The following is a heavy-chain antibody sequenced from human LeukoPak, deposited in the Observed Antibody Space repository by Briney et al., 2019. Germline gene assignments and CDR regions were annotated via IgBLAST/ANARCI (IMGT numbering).Heavy chain of an antibody. CDR3: ARGRGSGWSGYYYYYMDV. CDR1: GGSFSGYY. V-gene: IGHV4-34*01. J-gene: IGHJ6*03. CDR2: INHSGST. D-gene: IGHD6-19*01. Sequence: SVTLSLTCAVYGGSFSGYYWSWIRQPPGKGLEWIGEINHSGSTNYNPSLKSRVTISVDTSKNQFSLKLSSVTAADTAVYYCARGRGSGWSGYYYYYMDVWGKGTTVTVSS.